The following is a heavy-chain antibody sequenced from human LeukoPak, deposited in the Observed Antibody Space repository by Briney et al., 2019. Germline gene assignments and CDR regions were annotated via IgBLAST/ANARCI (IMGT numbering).Heavy chain of an antibody. V-gene: IGHV3-30*18. CDR2: ILYDGSNK. Sequence: PGGSLRLSCAASGFTFSSYGMHWVRQVPGKGQEWVAVILYDGSNKNYVDSVKGRFTISRDNSKNTLYLQMNSLRAEDTAVYYCAKVREVMSSSWGGPFNYWGQGTLVTVSS. CDR3: AKVREVMSSSWGGPFNY. J-gene: IGHJ4*02. CDR1: GFTFSSYG. D-gene: IGHD6-13*01.